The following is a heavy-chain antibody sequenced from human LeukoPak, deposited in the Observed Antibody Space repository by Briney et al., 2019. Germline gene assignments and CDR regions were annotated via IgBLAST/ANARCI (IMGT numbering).Heavy chain of an antibody. D-gene: IGHD3-22*01. CDR2: ISSSGSII. Sequence: GGSLRLSCAASGFTFSDYYMSWIRQAPGKGLKWVSYISSSGSIIYYADSVKGRFTISRDNAKNSLYLQMNSLRAEDTAVYYCARARYYDSSGYIGYWGQGTLVTISS. CDR3: ARARYYDSSGYIGY. V-gene: IGHV3-11*01. CDR1: GFTFSDYY. J-gene: IGHJ4*02.